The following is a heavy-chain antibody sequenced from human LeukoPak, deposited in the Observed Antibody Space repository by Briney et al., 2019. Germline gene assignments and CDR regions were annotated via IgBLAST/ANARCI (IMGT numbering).Heavy chain of an antibody. Sequence: PSETLSLTCTVSGDSISTSSYYWGWIRQPPGKGLEWIGSMDHRVATYYNPSLKSRITTSVDTSKNQFSLKLTSVTAADTAVYYCASDDYGDLVNAFDIWGQGTMVTVSS. CDR3: ASDDYGDLVNAFDI. V-gene: IGHV4-39*01. D-gene: IGHD4-17*01. CDR1: GDSISTSSYY. J-gene: IGHJ3*02. CDR2: MDHRVAT.